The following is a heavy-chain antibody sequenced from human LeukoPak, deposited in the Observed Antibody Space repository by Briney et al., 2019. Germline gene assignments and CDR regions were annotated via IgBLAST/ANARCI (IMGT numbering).Heavy chain of an antibody. CDR1: GFTFSSYS. Sequence: GGSLRLSCAASGFTFSSYSMNWVRQAPGKGLEWVSSISSSSSYIYYADSVKGRFTISRDNAKNSLYLQMNSLRAEDTAVYYCARDLHCSGGSCFSSYYYYMDVWGKGTTVTVSS. CDR3: ARDLHCSGGSCFSSYYYYMDV. D-gene: IGHD2-15*01. V-gene: IGHV3-21*01. CDR2: ISSSSSYI. J-gene: IGHJ6*03.